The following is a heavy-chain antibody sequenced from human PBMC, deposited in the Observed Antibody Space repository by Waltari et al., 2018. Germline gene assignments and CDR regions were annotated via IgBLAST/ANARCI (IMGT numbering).Heavy chain of an antibody. Sequence: VQLQESGPGLVKPSETLSLTCTVSGDFLGDDHWAWIRQAPGKGLEWIGSLRTTGSMKLTPALESRVSISAVTSKRQFSRRLTSVTAADTSVYYCARLPTKYFDSVGWGFLDVWGPGILFTGSS. D-gene: IGHD3-22*01. CDR2: LRTTGSM. CDR3: ARLPTKYFDSVGWGFLDV. CDR1: GDFLGDDH. J-gene: IGHJ4*02. V-gene: IGHV4-4*08.